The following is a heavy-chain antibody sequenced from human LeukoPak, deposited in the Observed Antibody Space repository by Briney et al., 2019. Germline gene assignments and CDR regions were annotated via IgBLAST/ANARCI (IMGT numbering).Heavy chain of an antibody. CDR1: GFTFSSYA. CDR3: AKDPTVSGSYPPVSGMDV. D-gene: IGHD1-26*01. V-gene: IGHV3-30*04. J-gene: IGHJ6*02. Sequence: PGRSLRLSCAASGFTFSSYAMHWVRQAPGKGLEWVAVISYDGSNKYYADSVKGRFTISRDNSKNTLYLQMNSLRAEDTAVYYCAKDPTVSGSYPPVSGMDVWGQGTTVTVSS. CDR2: ISYDGSNK.